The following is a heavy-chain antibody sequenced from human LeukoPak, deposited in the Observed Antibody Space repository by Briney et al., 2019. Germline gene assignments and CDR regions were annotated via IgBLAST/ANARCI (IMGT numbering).Heavy chain of an antibody. CDR1: GGTFSSYA. V-gene: IGHV1-69*04. CDR2: IIPILGIA. Sequence: SVKVSCKASGGTFSSYAISWVRQAPGQGLEWMGRIIPILGIANYAQKFQGRVTITADKSTSTAYMELSSLRSEDTAVYYCARREYSHTQKTWRFDYWGQGTLVTVSS. D-gene: IGHD6-6*01. CDR3: ARREYSHTQKTWRFDY. J-gene: IGHJ4*02.